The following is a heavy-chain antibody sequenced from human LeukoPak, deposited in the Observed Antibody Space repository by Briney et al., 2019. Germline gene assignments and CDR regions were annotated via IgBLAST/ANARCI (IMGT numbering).Heavy chain of an antibody. CDR2: FAYSGTT. Sequence: SETLSLTCTVSDGSISSHYWSWIRQPPGKGLEWIGHFAYSGTTSYNASLKGRVTISVDTSKNQFSLKLTSVTAADTAVYYCARPHSSGWYGVYDIWGQGTMVTVSS. J-gene: IGHJ3*02. CDR1: DGSISSHY. V-gene: IGHV4-59*08. CDR3: ARPHSSGWYGVYDI. D-gene: IGHD6-19*01.